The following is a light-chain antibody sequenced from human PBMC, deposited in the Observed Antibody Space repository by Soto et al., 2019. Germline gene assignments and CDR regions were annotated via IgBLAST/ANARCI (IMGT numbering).Light chain of an antibody. J-gene: IGKJ1*01. Sequence: IQMTQSPSTLSASVGDRVTITCRASQSISSWLAWYQQKPGKAPKLLIYDASGLESGVPSRFSGSGSGTEFTLTISSLQPDDFATYYCQQYNSYSQKFGQRTKVDIK. CDR1: QSISSW. CDR3: QQYNSYSQK. CDR2: DAS. V-gene: IGKV1-5*01.